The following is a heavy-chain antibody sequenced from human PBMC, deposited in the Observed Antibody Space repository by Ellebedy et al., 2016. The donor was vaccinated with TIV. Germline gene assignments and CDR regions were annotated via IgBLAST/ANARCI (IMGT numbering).Heavy chain of an antibody. Sequence: SETLSLXXTVSGGSVSRYFWSWIRQPAGKGLEWIGRIFTSGSFNYNPPLMGRVTMSVVTSKNQISLRLNSVTAADTAVYYCARVHCSITTCDYYYMDVWGKGTTVTVSS. CDR1: GGSVSRYF. J-gene: IGHJ6*03. D-gene: IGHD1-1*01. V-gene: IGHV4-4*07. CDR3: ARVHCSITTCDYYYMDV. CDR2: IFTSGSF.